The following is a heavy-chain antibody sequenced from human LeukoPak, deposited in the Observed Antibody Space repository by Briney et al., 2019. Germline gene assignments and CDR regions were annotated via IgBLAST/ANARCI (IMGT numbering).Heavy chain of an antibody. CDR2: ISSSSSYI. CDR1: GLTFSSYS. CDR3: ARAGGLRYFDWLLPWFDP. Sequence: GGSLRLSCAASGLTFSSYSMNWVRQAPGKGLEWVSSISSSSSYIYYADSVKGRFTISRDNAKNSLYLQMNSLRAEDTAVYYCARAGGLRYFDWLLPWFDPWGQGTLVTVSS. J-gene: IGHJ5*02. D-gene: IGHD3-9*01. V-gene: IGHV3-21*01.